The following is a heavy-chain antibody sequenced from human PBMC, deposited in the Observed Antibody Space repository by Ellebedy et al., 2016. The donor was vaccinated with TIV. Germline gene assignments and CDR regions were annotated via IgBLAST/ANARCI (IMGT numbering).Heavy chain of an antibody. D-gene: IGHD2-2*01. CDR1: GYTLTELS. Sequence: ASVKVSCKVSGYTLTELSMHWVRQAPGKGLEWMGGFDPEDGETIYAQKFQGRVTMTEDTSTDTAYMELSSLRSEDTAVYYFATRVVLVPAAIPYYYYGMDVWGQGTTVTVSS. J-gene: IGHJ6*02. V-gene: IGHV1-24*01. CDR3: ATRVVLVPAAIPYYYYGMDV. CDR2: FDPEDGET.